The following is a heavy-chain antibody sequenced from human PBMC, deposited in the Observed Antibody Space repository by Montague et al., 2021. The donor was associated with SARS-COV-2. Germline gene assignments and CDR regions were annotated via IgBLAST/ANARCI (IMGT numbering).Heavy chain of an antibody. V-gene: IGHV3-20*04. D-gene: IGHD2-2*01. J-gene: IGHJ6*02. Sequence: SLRLSCAASGFTFGDYGMSWVRQAPGKGLEWVSGINWNGGSTGYADSVKGRFTISRDNAKNSLYLQMNSLRAEDTALYYCARDRDCSSTSCSPGLYYYYGMDVWSRGTTVTVSS. CDR2: INWNGGST. CDR3: ARDRDCSSTSCSPGLYYYYGMDV. CDR1: GFTFGDYG.